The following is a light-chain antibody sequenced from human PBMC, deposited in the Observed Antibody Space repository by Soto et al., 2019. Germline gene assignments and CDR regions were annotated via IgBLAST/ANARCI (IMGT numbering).Light chain of an antibody. V-gene: IGLV1-40*01. CDR1: SSNLGAGYD. Sequence: QAVLAQPPSVSGAPGQRVTISCTGSSSNLGAGYDVHWYQQIPGKAPKLLIYGSHNRPSGVPARFSGSKSGTSASLAITGLQAGDEADYYCQSYDNNLNALFGGGTQLTVL. CDR2: GSH. J-gene: IGLJ2*01. CDR3: QSYDNNLNAL.